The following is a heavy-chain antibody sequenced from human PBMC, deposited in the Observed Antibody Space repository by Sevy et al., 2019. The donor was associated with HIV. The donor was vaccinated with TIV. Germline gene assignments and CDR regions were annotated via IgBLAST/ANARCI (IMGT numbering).Heavy chain of an antibody. Sequence: GGSLRLSCRASGFTFSNYDMHWVRQATGKGLEWVSGIDNDGDTYYPDSVKGRFTISRENGRDSCYLQMNSLRAGDTAVYYCARELYYGMDVWGQGTTVTVSS. CDR1: GFTFSNYD. CDR3: ARELYYGMDV. V-gene: IGHV3-13*01. D-gene: IGHD3-10*01. CDR2: IDNDGDT. J-gene: IGHJ6*02.